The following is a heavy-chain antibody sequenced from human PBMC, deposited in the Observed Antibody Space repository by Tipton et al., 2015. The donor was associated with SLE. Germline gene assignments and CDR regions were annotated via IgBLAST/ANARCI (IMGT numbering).Heavy chain of an antibody. D-gene: IGHD5-12*01. Sequence: TLSLTCTVSGDTISDHYWSWIRQPPGKGLEWIGYISYSGSTNYSPSLKSRVTISLDTPKTQFSLKLRSVTAADTAIYYCARIQWAWSGYVFDYWGQGALVTVSS. J-gene: IGHJ4*02. CDR3: ARIQWAWSGYVFDY. V-gene: IGHV4-59*11. CDR2: ISYSGST. CDR1: GDTISDHY.